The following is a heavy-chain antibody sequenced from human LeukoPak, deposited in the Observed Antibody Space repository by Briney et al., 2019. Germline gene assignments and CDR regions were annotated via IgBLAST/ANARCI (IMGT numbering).Heavy chain of an antibody. CDR2: IWYDGSKK. CDR1: GFTFSSFG. J-gene: IGHJ4*02. Sequence: GRSLRLSCAASGFTFSSFGMHWVRQAPGKGLEWVALIWYDGSKKYYAESVKGRFTISRDDSKNTLYLQMNGLRVEATGLYYCARVQGQTGNFDYWGQGTLVTVSS. V-gene: IGHV3-33*01. D-gene: IGHD7-27*01. CDR3: ARVQGQTGNFDY.